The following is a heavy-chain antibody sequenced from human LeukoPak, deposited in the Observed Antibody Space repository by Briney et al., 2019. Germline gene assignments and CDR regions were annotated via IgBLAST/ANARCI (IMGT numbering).Heavy chain of an antibody. Sequence: SETLCLTCTVSGCTISSYTRTWIRQPAGKGLEWIGRIYTTGSTDYNPSLKSRVTISIDEHKNLFSQKLSAITAANAVEYCGARGGTVATGLYDYCGQGTLVTVSS. CDR1: GCTISSYT. CDR2: IYTTGST. D-gene: IGHD1-26*01. CDR3: ARGGTVATGLYDY. V-gene: IGHV4-4*07. J-gene: IGHJ4*02.